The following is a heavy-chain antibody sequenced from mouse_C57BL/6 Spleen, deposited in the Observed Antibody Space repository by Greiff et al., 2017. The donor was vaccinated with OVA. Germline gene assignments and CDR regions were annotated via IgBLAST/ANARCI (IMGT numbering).Heavy chain of an antibody. CDR2: IDPENGDT. Sequence: VQLQQSGAELVRPGASVKLSCTASGFNIKDDYMHWVKQRPEQGLEWIGWIDPENGDTEYASKFQGKATITADTSSNTAYLQLSSLTSEDTAVYYCARSHYFFAYWGQGTLVTVSA. J-gene: IGHJ3*01. CDR1: GFNIKDDY. D-gene: IGHD1-2*01. CDR3: ARSHYFFAY. V-gene: IGHV14-4*01.